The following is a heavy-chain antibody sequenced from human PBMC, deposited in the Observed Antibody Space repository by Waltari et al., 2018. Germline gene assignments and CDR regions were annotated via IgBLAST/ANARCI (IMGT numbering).Heavy chain of an antibody. J-gene: IGHJ4*02. CDR2: IYTSGST. V-gene: IGHV4-61*02. CDR1: AGSISSGSSY. CDR3: ARDRALLWFGELLPYYFDY. D-gene: IGHD3-10*01. Sequence: QVQLQESGPGLVKPSQTLSLTCTVSAGSISSGSSYWSWIRQPAGKGLEWIGRIYTSGSTNYNPSLKSRVTISVDTSKNQFSLKLSSVTAADTAVYYCARDRALLWFGELLPYYFDYWGQGTLVTVSS.